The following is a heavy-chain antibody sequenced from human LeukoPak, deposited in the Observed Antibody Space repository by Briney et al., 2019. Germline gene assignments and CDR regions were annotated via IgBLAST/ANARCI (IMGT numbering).Heavy chain of an antibody. CDR1: GGTFSSYA. V-gene: IGHV1-69*06. Sequence: SVKVSCKASGGTFSSYAISWVRQAPGQGLEWMGGIIPIFGTANYAQKFQGRVTITADKSTSTAYMELSSLRSEDTAVYYCASSSRQQLVYDAFDIWGQGTMVTVSS. D-gene: IGHD6-13*01. J-gene: IGHJ3*02. CDR2: IIPIFGTA. CDR3: ASSSRQQLVYDAFDI.